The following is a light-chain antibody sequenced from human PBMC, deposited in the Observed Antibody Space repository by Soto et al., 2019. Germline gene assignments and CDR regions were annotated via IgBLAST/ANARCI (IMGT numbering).Light chain of an antibody. CDR2: EVS. CDR1: SSDIGGYNY. V-gene: IGLV2-14*01. Sequence: QSALTQPASVSGSPGQSITISCTGTSSDIGGYNYVSWYQQHPGKAPKLIIYEVSNRPSWVSTRFSGSKSGNTASLTISGLQAEDEAAYYCSSYTSSSTWVFGGGTKLTVL. CDR3: SSYTSSSTWV. J-gene: IGLJ3*02.